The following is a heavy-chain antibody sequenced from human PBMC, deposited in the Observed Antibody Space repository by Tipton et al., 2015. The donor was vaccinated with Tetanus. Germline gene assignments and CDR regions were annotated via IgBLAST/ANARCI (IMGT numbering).Heavy chain of an antibody. CDR3: ARENWSYGNSFDY. CDR1: GGSINSGGYF. J-gene: IGHJ4*02. D-gene: IGHD3-16*01. CDR2: IYYSGPT. V-gene: IGHV4-31*03. Sequence: TLSLTCTVSGGSINSGGYFWSWIRQHPGKGLEWIGYIYYSGPTNYNPSLKSRVTISVDTSKNQFSLKLSSVTAADTAVYYCARENWSYGNSFDYWGQGIQVTVSS.